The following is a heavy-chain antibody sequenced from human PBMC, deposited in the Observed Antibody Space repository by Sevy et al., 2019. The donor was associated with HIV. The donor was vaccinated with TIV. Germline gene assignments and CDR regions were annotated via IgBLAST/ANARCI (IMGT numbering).Heavy chain of an antibody. CDR2: ISAYNGNT. CDR1: GYTFTSYG. Sequence: ASVKVSCKASGYTFTSYGISWVRQAPGQGLEWMGWISAYNGNTNYAQKLQGRVTMTTDTSTSTAYMELRSLRSDDTAVYYCARDVAPIDSSGWYEVGNWFDPWGQGTLVTVSS. D-gene: IGHD6-13*01. V-gene: IGHV1-18*01. J-gene: IGHJ5*02. CDR3: ARDVAPIDSSGWYEVGNWFDP.